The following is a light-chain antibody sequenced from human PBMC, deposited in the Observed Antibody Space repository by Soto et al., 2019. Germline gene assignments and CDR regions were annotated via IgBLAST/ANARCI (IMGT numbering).Light chain of an antibody. CDR3: QQRSHWPPYT. J-gene: IGKJ2*01. CDR2: DAS. CDR1: QSVSSY. V-gene: IGKV3-11*01. Sequence: EIVLTQSPATLSLSPGERATLSCRASQSVSSYLAWYQQKPGQAPRLLIYDASNRATGIPARFSGSGSGTDFTLTISSLEPEDFAGYYCQQRSHWPPYTFGQGTKLEIK.